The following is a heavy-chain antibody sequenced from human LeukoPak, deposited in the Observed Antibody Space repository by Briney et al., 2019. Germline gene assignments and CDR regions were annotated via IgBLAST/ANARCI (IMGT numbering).Heavy chain of an antibody. V-gene: IGHV3-30*18. CDR1: GFTLSSFG. CDR3: AKAPSRGAPYYYYGMDV. D-gene: IGHD3-16*01. Sequence: GRSLRLSCAASGFTLSSFGMHWVRQAPGKGLEWVAVTSYDGSNKYYADSVKGRFTISRDNPKNTLYLQMNSLRAEDTAVYYCAKAPSRGAPYYYYGMDVWGQGTTVTVSS. J-gene: IGHJ6*02. CDR2: TSYDGSNK.